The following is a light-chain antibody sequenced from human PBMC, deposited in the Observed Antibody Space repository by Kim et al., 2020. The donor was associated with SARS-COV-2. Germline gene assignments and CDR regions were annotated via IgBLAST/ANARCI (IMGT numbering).Light chain of an antibody. Sequence: SVGGRVTITCRASQGISNYLAWYQQKQGKVPKLLIYDASTLQSGVPSRCSGSGAGTDVTLTISSLQPEDVATYYCQKYNSDPPFTFGPGTKVDIK. V-gene: IGKV1-27*01. J-gene: IGKJ3*01. CDR2: DAS. CDR1: QGISNY. CDR3: QKYNSDPPFT.